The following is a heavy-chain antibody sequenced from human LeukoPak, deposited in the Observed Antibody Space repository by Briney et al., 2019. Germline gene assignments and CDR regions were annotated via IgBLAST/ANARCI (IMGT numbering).Heavy chain of an antibody. J-gene: IGHJ3*02. Sequence: GGSLRLSCVASGFTFSSYWMTWVRQAPGKGLEWVANIKQDGSERYYVDSVKGRFTISRDNPKNSLYLQMNSLRAEDTAVYYCARAGMVYAIDAFDIWGQGTMVTVSS. CDR2: IKQDGSER. CDR1: GFTFSSYW. CDR3: ARAGMVYAIDAFDI. D-gene: IGHD2-8*01. V-gene: IGHV3-7*01.